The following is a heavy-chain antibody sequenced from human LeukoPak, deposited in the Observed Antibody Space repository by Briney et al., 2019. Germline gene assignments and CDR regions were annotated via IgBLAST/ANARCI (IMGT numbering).Heavy chain of an antibody. V-gene: IGHV1-69*04. CDR1: GGTFSSYA. Sequence: ASVKVSCKASGGTFSSYAISWVRQAPGQGLEWMGRIIPILGIANYAQKFQGRVTITADKSTSTAYMELSSLRSEDTAVYYCARDRYYGSGSYYNGLPFDYWGQGTLVTVSS. J-gene: IGHJ4*02. CDR2: IIPILGIA. D-gene: IGHD3-10*01. CDR3: ARDRYYGSGSYYNGLPFDY.